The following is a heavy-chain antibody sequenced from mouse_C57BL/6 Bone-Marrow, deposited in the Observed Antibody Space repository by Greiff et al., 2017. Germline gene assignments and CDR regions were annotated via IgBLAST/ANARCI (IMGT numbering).Heavy chain of an antibody. CDR1: GFTFSSYA. D-gene: IGHD1-1*01. CDR2: ISDGGSST. J-gene: IGHJ4*01. Sequence: EVKVVESGGGLVKPGGSLKLSCAASGFTFSSYAMSWVRQTPETRLEWVATISDGGSSTYYPDNVKGRFTISRDNAKNNLYLQMSHLKSEDTAMYYCARDTVYYYGSSYCAMDYWGQGTSVTVSS. V-gene: IGHV5-4*01. CDR3: ARDTVYYYGSSYCAMDY.